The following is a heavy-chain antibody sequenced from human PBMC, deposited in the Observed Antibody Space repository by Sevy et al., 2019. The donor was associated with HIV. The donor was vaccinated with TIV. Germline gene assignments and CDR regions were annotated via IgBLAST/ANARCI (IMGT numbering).Heavy chain of an antibody. CDR1: GFTFTNYA. CDR3: AKEGGGYCSGGSCYWIYYYYGMDV. Sequence: GGSLRLSCAASGFTFTNYAMNWVRQAPGKGLEWVSAISGSGGSTYYADSVKGRFTISRDNSKNTLYLQMNSLRAEDTAVYYCAKEGGGYCSGGSCYWIYYYYGMDVWGQGTTVTVSS. V-gene: IGHV3-23*01. D-gene: IGHD2-15*01. J-gene: IGHJ6*02. CDR2: ISGSGGST.